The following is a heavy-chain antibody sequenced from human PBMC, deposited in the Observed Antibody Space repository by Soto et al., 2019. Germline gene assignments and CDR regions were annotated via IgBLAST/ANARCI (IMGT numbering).Heavy chain of an antibody. CDR1: GYTXXXXX. V-gene: IGHV1-18*01. CDR3: ARSGPPAGY. Sequence: QVQLVQSGAEVKKPGASVKVSCKASGYTXXXXXXXWVRQAPGQGREWMGWISAYNGNTNYAQKXXXXXXXXXXXXXXXXXXXXXXLXXXXXAXXYCARSGPPAGYWGQGTLVTVSS. J-gene: IGHJ4*02. CDR2: ISAYNGNT. D-gene: IGHD2-8*02.